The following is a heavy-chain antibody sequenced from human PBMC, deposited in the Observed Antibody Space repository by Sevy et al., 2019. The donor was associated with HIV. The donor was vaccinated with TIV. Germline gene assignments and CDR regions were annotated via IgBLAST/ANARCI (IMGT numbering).Heavy chain of an antibody. V-gene: IGHV1-69*13. D-gene: IGHD2-8*01. J-gene: IGHJ4*02. CDR2: IIPILGTT. Sequence: ASVKVSCKASGGTFSTYAFNWVRQAPGQGLEWVGGIIPILGTTNYAQKFQGRVSIIADESTGTAYMTLSGLTSEETAVYYCTKDLMEATMGFDHWGQGALVTVSS. CDR3: TKDLMEATMGFDH. CDR1: GGTFSTYA.